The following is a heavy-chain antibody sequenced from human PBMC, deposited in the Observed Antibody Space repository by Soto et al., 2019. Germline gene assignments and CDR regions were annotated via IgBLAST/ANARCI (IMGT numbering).Heavy chain of an antibody. J-gene: IGHJ3*02. V-gene: IGHV3-7*01. Sequence: EVQLVESGGGLVQPGGSLRLSCAASGFTFSSYWMSWVRQAPGKGLEWVANIKQDGSEKYYVDSVKGRFTISRDNAKNSLYLQINSLRAEETAVYYCSRAGRITIFSTGYPLNAFDIWCQGTMVTVSS. CDR1: GFTFSSYW. CDR2: IKQDGSEK. CDR3: SRAGRITIFSTGYPLNAFDI. D-gene: IGHD3-9*01.